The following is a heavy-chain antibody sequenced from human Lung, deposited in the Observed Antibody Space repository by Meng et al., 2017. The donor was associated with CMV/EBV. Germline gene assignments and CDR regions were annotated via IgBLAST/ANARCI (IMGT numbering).Heavy chain of an antibody. Sequence: GGSLRLXCAASGFTVNTNYMSWVRQAPGKGLECVSVIYSGGRTYYADSVKGRFTISRDNSKNTLYLQMNSLRAEDTAMYYCAKYPQTYPYSSSSWGQGTLVTFSS. J-gene: IGHJ4*02. V-gene: IGHV3-53*01. CDR1: GFTVNTNY. CDR3: AKYPQTYPYSSSS. CDR2: IYSGGRT. D-gene: IGHD6-13*01.